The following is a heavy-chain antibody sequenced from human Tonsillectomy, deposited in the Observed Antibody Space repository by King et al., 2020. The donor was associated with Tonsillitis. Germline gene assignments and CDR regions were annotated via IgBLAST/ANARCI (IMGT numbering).Heavy chain of an antibody. D-gene: IGHD6-13*01. CDR1: GGSISSYY. CDR2: IYYSGST. J-gene: IGHJ5*02. Sequence: VQLQESGPGLVKPSETLSLTCTVSGGSISSYYWSWIRQPPGKGLEWIGYIYYSGSTNYNPSLKSRVTISVDTSKNQFSLKLSCVTAADTAVYYCARDTASVAAAGKGFDPWGQGTLVTVSS. V-gene: IGHV4-59*01. CDR3: ARDTASVAAAGKGFDP.